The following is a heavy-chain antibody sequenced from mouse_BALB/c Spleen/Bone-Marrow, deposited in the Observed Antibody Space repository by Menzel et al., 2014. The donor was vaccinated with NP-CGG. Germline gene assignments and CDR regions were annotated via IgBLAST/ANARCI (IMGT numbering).Heavy chain of an antibody. CDR3: ATYDGCCFDY. CDR1: GDSITSGY. J-gene: IGHJ2*01. CDR2: ISYSGST. V-gene: IGHV3-8*02. D-gene: IGHD1-2*01. Sequence: EVQLVESGPSLVKPSQTLSLTCSVTGDSITSGYWNWIRKFPGNKLEYMGYISYSGSTYYNPPLKSRISITRDTSKNQYCRQLNSVTTEDTATNYCATYDGCCFDYWGHGTTLTGSS.